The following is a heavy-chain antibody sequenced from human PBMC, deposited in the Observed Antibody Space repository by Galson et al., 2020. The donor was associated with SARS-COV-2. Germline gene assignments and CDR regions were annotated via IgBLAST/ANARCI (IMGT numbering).Heavy chain of an antibody. Sequence: TGGSLRLSCAASGFTFSSYGMHWVRQAPGKGLEWVAVIWYDGSNKYYADSVKGRFTISRDNSKNTLYLQMNSLRAEDTAVYYCAREKIVVVPAAMDWGLEGHYYYGMDVWGQGTTVTVSS. CDR2: IWYDGSNK. J-gene: IGHJ6*02. D-gene: IGHD2-2*01. V-gene: IGHV3-33*01. CDR1: GFTFSSYG. CDR3: AREKIVVVPAAMDWGLEGHYYYGMDV.